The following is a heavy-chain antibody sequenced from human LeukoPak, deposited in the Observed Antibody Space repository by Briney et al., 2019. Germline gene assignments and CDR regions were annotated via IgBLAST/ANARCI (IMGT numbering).Heavy chain of an antibody. Sequence: GGSLRLSCAASGFTFSSYWMSWVRQAPGKGLEWVANIKQDGSEKYYVDSVKGRFTISRDNAKNSLYLQMNSLRAEDTAVYYCAKALANGSGSYRLFDYWGQGTLVTVSS. CDR2: IKQDGSEK. CDR3: AKALANGSGSYRLFDY. CDR1: GFTFSSYW. V-gene: IGHV3-7*01. J-gene: IGHJ4*02. D-gene: IGHD3-10*01.